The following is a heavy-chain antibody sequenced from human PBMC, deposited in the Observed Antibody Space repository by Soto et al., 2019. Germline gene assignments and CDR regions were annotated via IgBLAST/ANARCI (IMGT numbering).Heavy chain of an antibody. Sequence: GASVKVSCKTSCYTFTEYGISWFRQAPVQGLEWMGLISPYNGKTNYIQEFQDRVTITTDTSSTTVYMDLRNLKSDDTAIYFCARADYGDTKIYSFDHWGQGALVTVSS. J-gene: IGHJ4*02. CDR2: ISPYNGKT. D-gene: IGHD4-17*01. V-gene: IGHV1-18*01. CDR1: CYTFTEYG. CDR3: ARADYGDTKIYSFDH.